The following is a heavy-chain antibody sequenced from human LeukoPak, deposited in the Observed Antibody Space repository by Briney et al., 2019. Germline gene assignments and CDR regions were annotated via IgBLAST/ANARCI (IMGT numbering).Heavy chain of an antibody. CDR3: ARDFCSGGSCYSYFHY. D-gene: IGHD2-15*01. Sequence: SETLSLTCTVSGGSISSYYWSWIRQPPGKGLEWIGYIYHSGTTNYNPSLKSRVTISLDTSKNQFSLRLSSVTAADTAVYYCARDFCSGGSCYSYFHYWGQGTLVTVSS. J-gene: IGHJ4*02. V-gene: IGHV4-59*01. CDR2: IYHSGTT. CDR1: GGSISSYY.